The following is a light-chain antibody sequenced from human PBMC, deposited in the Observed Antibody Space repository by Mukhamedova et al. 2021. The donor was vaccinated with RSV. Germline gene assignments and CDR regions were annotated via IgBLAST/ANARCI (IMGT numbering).Light chain of an antibody. V-gene: IGKV1-5*03. CDR2: KAS. J-gene: IGKJ2*01. Sequence: WYQRRVHGKAPNLLISKASTLESGVPSRFSGGGSGTEFTLTISSLQPDDSATYHCQQYMSFPYTFGQGTKLQI. CDR3: QQYMSFPYT.